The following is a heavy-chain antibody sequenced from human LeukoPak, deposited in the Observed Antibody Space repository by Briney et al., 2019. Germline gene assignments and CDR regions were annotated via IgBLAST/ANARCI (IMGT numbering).Heavy chain of an antibody. Sequence: GGSLRLSCAASGFTFSSYGMHWVRQAPGKGLEWVALISYDGSNNYYADSVKGRFTISRDNSKNRLYLQINSLRAEDTAMYHCAKDEPGGVGASFDYWGQGTLVTVSS. V-gene: IGHV3-30*18. D-gene: IGHD2-8*02. J-gene: IGHJ4*02. CDR2: ISYDGSNN. CDR3: AKDEPGGVGASFDY. CDR1: GFTFSSYG.